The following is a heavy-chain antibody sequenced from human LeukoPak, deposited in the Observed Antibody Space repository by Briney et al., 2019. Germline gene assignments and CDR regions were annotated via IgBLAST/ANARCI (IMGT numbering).Heavy chain of an antibody. Sequence: SETLSHTCTVSGGSISSGGYYWSWIRQHPGKGLEWIGYIYYSGSTYYNPSLKSRVTISVDTSKNQFSLKLSSVTAADPAVYYCARVNELKRSVDYWGQGTLVTVSS. D-gene: IGHD1-1*01. CDR1: GGSISSGGYY. CDR3: ARVNELKRSVDY. V-gene: IGHV4-31*03. CDR2: IYYSGST. J-gene: IGHJ4*02.